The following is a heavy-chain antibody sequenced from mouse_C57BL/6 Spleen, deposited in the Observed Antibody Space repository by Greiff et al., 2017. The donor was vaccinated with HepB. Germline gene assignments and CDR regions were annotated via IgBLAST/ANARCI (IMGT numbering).Heavy chain of an antibody. CDR3: ARDYYGRDAMDY. CDR1: GYAFSSSW. D-gene: IGHD1-1*01. V-gene: IGHV1-82*01. Sequence: VKLVESGPELVKPGASVKISCKASGYAFSSSWMNWVKQRPGKGLEWIGRIYPGDGDTNYNGKFKGKATLTADKSSSTAYMQLSSLTSEDSAVYFCARDYYGRDAMDYWGQGTSVTVSS. CDR2: IYPGDGDT. J-gene: IGHJ4*01.